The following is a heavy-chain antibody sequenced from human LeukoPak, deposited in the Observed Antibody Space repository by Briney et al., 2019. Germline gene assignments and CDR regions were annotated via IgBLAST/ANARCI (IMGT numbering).Heavy chain of an antibody. D-gene: IGHD2-21*01. V-gene: IGHV1-69*06. CDR2: IIPIFGTA. CDR3: ARRGDLYESRYYFDY. J-gene: IGHJ4*02. CDR1: GGTFSSYA. Sequence: GASVKVFCKASGGTFSSYAISWVRQAPGQGLEWMGGIIPIFGTANYAQKFQGRVTITADKSTSTAYMELSSLRSEDTAVYYCARRGDLYESRYYFDYWGQGTLVTVSS.